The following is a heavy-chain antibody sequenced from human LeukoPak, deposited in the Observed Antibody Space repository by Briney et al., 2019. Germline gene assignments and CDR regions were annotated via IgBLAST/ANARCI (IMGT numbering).Heavy chain of an antibody. CDR2: IYSGGST. CDR1: GFTVSSNY. J-gene: IGHJ3*02. D-gene: IGHD6-13*01. Sequence: GGSLRLSCAASGFTVSSNYMSWVRQAPGKGLEWVSVIYSGGSTYYADSVKGRFTISRDNSKNTLYLQMNSLRAEDTAVYYCARDAGRYSSSWYGAFDIWGQGTMVTVSS. CDR3: ARDAGRYSSSWYGAFDI. V-gene: IGHV3-53*01.